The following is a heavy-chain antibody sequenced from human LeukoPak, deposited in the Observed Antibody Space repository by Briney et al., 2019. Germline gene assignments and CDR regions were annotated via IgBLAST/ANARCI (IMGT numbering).Heavy chain of an antibody. CDR3: ASLTRIAAAANKDDAFDI. Sequence: SETLSLTCNVSGGSISSYYWSWIRQPPGKGLEWIGYMYYSGNTNYNPSLKSRVTISVDTSKNQFSLKLSSVTAADTAVYYCASLTRIAAAANKDDAFDIWGQGTMVTVSS. J-gene: IGHJ3*02. CDR1: GGSISSYY. D-gene: IGHD6-13*01. CDR2: MYYSGNT. V-gene: IGHV4-59*12.